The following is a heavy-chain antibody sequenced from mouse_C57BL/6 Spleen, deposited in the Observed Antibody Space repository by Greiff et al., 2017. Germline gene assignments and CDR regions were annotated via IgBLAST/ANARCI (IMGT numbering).Heavy chain of an antibody. J-gene: IGHJ1*03. CDR1: GYTFTSYG. CDR3: ARSAVNSYGYFDV. V-gene: IGHV1-81*01. D-gene: IGHD1-1*01. CDR2: IYPRSGNT. Sequence: QVQLQQSGAELARPGASVKLSCKASGYTFTSYGISWVKQRTGQGLEWIGEIYPRSGNTYYNEKFKGKATLTADKSSSTAYMELRSLTSEDSAVYFCARSAVNSYGYFDVWGTGTTVTVSS.